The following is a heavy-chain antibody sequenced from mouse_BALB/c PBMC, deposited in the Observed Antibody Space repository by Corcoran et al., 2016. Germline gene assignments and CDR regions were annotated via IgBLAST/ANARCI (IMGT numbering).Heavy chain of an antibody. V-gene: IGHV1S136*01. CDR1: GYTFTSYM. Sequence: EVQLQQSGHELVKPGASVKMSCKASGYTFTSYMMHWVKEKPGQGLEWIGYINPYNDGTKYSEKFKGKATLTSDKSSSTAYMELSSLTSEDSAVYYCAREVPGGNPFDYWGQGSTLTVSS. CDR2: INPYNDGT. CDR3: AREVPGGNPFDY. D-gene: IGHD2-1*01. J-gene: IGHJ2*01.